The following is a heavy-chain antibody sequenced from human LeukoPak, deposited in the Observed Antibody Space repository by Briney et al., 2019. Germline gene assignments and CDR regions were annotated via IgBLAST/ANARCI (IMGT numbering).Heavy chain of an antibody. V-gene: IGHV4-4*09. Sequence: SETLSLTCSVSGGSISSYYWSWIRQPPGKGLEWIGYIYPSGSTNYNPSLESRVTISVDTSRNQFSLKLRSVTAADTAVYYCARDRITMVRGVKTPNWFDPWGQGTLVTVSS. CDR2: IYPSGST. D-gene: IGHD3-10*01. CDR1: GGSISSYY. CDR3: ARDRITMVRGVKTPNWFDP. J-gene: IGHJ5*02.